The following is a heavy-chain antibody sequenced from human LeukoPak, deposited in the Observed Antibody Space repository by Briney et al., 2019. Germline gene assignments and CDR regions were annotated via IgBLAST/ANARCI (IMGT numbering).Heavy chain of an antibody. V-gene: IGHV3-23*01. CDR2: IGGTGVRT. D-gene: IGHD1-1*01. CDR3: ARGQLYFDY. Sequence: GGSLRLSCAASGFTFSSYAMSWVRQAPGKGLEWVSAIGGTGVRTYYADSVKGRFTISRDNSKNTLFLQMNSLRAEDTAVYYCARGQLYFDYWGQGTLVSVSS. J-gene: IGHJ4*02. CDR1: GFTFSSYA.